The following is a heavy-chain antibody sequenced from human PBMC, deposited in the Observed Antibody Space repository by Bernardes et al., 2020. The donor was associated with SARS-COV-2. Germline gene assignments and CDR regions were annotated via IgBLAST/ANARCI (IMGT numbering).Heavy chain of an antibody. J-gene: IGHJ6*02. CDR3: LADWGNGVDV. D-gene: IGHD3-16*01. V-gene: IGHV1-58*01. Sequence: SVKVSCKASGYSFSSSAVQWVRQARGQRLEWIGWIVVGSGNTNAAQKFQERVTITRDMSTSTAYMELSSLTSDDTAVYYCLADWGNGVDVWGQGTKVTVSS. CDR1: GYSFSSSA. CDR2: IVVGSGNT.